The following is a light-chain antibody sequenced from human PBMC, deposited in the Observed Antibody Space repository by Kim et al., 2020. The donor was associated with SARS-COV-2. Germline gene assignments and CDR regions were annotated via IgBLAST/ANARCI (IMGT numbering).Light chain of an antibody. Sequence: EIVLTQSPGTLSLSPGERATLSCRASQSVSSSYLAWYQQKPGQAPRLLIYGASSRVTGIPDRFSGSGSGTDFTLTISRLEPEDFAVYFCQQYDTSPWTFGQGTKVDIK. CDR2: GAS. CDR3: QQYDTSPWT. J-gene: IGKJ1*01. V-gene: IGKV3-20*01. CDR1: QSVSSSY.